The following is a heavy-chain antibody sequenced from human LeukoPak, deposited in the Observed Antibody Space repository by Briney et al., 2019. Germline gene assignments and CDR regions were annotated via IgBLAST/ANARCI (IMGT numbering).Heavy chain of an antibody. V-gene: IGHV1-69*04. CDR3: ARDRDCSGGSCYEYSYYYYGMDV. CDR2: IIPILGIA. D-gene: IGHD2-15*01. CDR1: GGTFSSYT. Sequence: EASVTVSFKASGGTFSSYTISWVRQAPGQGLEWMGRIIPILGIANYAQKFQGRVTITADKSTSTAYMELSSPRSEDTAVYYCARDRDCSGGSCYEYSYYYYGMDVWGQGTTVTVSS. J-gene: IGHJ6*02.